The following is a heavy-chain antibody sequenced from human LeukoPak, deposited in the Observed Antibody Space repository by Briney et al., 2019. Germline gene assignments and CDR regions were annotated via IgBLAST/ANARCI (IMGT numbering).Heavy chain of an antibody. CDR1: GYTFTGYY. J-gene: IGHJ4*02. D-gene: IGHD5-12*01. V-gene: IGHV1-2*02. CDR2: INPNSGGT. Sequence: ASVKVSCKASGYTFTGYYMHWVRQAPGQGLVWMGWINPNSGGTNYAQKFQGRVTMTRDTSISTAYMELSRLRSDDTAVYYCARAPGYSGYDLDFDYWGQGTLVTVSS. CDR3: ARAPGYSGYDLDFDY.